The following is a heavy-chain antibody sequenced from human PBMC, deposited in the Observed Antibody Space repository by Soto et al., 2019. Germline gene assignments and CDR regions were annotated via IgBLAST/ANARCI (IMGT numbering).Heavy chain of an antibody. CDR2: IYSGGST. D-gene: IGHD3-3*01. J-gene: IGHJ4*02. CDR1: GFTVSSNY. CDR3: ARTGYYDFWSGYSYFDY. Sequence: PVGSLRLSCAASGFTVSSNYMSWVRQAPGKGLEWVSVIYSGGSTYYADSVKGRFTISRDNSKNTLYLQMNSLRAEDTAVYYCARTGYYDFWSGYSYFDYWGQGTLVTVSS. V-gene: IGHV3-53*01.